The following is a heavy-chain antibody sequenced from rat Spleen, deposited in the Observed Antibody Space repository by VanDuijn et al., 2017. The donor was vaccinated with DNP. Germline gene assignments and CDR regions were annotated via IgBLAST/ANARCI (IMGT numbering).Heavy chain of an antibody. J-gene: IGHJ2*01. CDR3: AHQTGGYFDY. V-gene: IGHV5-19*01. D-gene: IGHD5-1*01. Sequence: EVQLVESGGGLVQPGRSLKLSCAASGFTFSNYDMAWVRQAPTKGLEWVASISPSGGSTYYRDSVKGRFTISRDNAKSTLYLQMDSLRSEDTATYYCAHQTGGYFDYWGQGVMVTVSS. CDR1: GFTFSNYD. CDR2: ISPSGGST.